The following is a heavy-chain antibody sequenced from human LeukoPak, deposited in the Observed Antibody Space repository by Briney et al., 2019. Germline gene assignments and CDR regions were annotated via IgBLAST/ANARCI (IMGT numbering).Heavy chain of an antibody. D-gene: IGHD2-15*01. Sequence: SETLSLTCTVSGGSISSYYWSWIRQPPGKGLEWIGYIYYSGSTNYNPSLKSRVTISVDTSKNQFSLKLSSATAADTAVYYCAGGAVGKLSIWGQGTMVTVSS. CDR1: GGSISSYY. CDR2: IYYSGST. CDR3: AGGAVGKLSI. J-gene: IGHJ3*02. V-gene: IGHV4-59*01.